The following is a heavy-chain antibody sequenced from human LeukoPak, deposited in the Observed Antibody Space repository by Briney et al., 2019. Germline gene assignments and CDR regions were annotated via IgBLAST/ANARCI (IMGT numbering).Heavy chain of an antibody. CDR2: ISSSSSTI. D-gene: IGHD6-13*01. CDR1: GFTFSSYS. V-gene: IGHV3-48*01. CDR3: ARSWYGYFQH. Sequence: GGSLRLSCAASGFTFSSYSMNWVHQAPGKGLEWVSYISSSSSTIYYADSVKGRFTISRDNAKNSLYLQMNSLRAEDTAVYYCARSWYGYFQHWGQGTLVTVSS. J-gene: IGHJ1*01.